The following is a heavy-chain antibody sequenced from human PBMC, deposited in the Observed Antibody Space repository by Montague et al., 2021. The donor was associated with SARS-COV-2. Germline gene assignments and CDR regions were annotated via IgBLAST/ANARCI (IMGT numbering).Heavy chain of an antibody. CDR3: ATESLGYCSSTSCYGPHYGMDV. J-gene: IGHJ6*02. D-gene: IGHD2-2*01. Sequence: SETLSLTCTVSGDSISYRSYYWGWIRQPPGKGLEWIGTVSYSGSTYYNASLKSRVTISVDTSKNQFSLKLSSVTAADTAVYYCATESLGYCSSTSCYGPHYGMDVWGQGTTVTVSS. CDR2: VSYSGST. CDR1: GDSISYRSYY. V-gene: IGHV4-39*07.